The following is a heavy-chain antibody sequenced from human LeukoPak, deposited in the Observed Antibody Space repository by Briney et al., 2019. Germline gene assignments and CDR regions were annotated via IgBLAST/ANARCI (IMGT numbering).Heavy chain of an antibody. CDR2: IYHSGST. D-gene: IGHD6-25*01. CDR1: GYSISRGYY. CDR3: ARAAPRPRAPPPQFDY. J-gene: IGHJ4*02. Sequence: SETLSLTCTVSGYSISRGYYWGWIRQPTGKGLEWIGSIYHSGSTYYTPSLKSRVTISVATSKNQFSLKLSSVTAADTAVYYCARAAPRPRAPPPQFDYWGQGTLVTVSS. V-gene: IGHV4-38-2*02.